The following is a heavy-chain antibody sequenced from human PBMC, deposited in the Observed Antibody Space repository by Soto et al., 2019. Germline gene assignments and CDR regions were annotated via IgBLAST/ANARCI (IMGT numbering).Heavy chain of an antibody. D-gene: IGHD1-7*01. CDR2: ISSNGGST. J-gene: IGHJ4*02. CDR3: VKDLLLELPKN. CDR1: GCTFSSYA. V-gene: IGHV3-64D*08. Sequence: GGSQILSCSASGCTFSSYARHWVRKTPGKGLEYVSAISSNGGSTYYADSVKGRFTISRDNSKNTLYLQMSSLRAEDTAVYYCVKDLLLELPKNWGQGTLVPVSS.